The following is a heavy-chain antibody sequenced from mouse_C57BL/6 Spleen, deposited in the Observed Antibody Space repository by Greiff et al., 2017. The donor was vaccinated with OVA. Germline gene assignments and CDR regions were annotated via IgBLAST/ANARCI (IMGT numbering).Heavy chain of an antibody. CDR1: GYAFSSSW. J-gene: IGHJ2*01. CDR3: GRENCGVGGDY. Sequence: QVQLQQSGPELVKPGASVKISCKASGYAFSSSWMNWVKQRPGQGLEWIGRIYPGDGDTNYNGKFKGKATLTADKSSSTAYMQLSSLTSEDSAVYFCGRENCGVGGDYWGQGTTLTVSS. CDR2: IYPGDGDT. D-gene: IGHD1-1*01. V-gene: IGHV1-82*01.